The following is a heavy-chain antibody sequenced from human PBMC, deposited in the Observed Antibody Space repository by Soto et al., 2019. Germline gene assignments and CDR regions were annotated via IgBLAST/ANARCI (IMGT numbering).Heavy chain of an antibody. Sequence: SLSCAASGFTFCSYSMNWVRQARGKGLEGASSIRSSSSYIYYADSVNGRFTISRDNAKNSLYLQMNSLRAYGTAVYYCATLNSFGSDYWGQGTLVTVSS. D-gene: IGHD5-18*01. CDR1: GFTFCSYS. CDR2: IRSSSSYI. V-gene: IGHV3-21*01. CDR3: ATLNSFGSDY. J-gene: IGHJ4*02.